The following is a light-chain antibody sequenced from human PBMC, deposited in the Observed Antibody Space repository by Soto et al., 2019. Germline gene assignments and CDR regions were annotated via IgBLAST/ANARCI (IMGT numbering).Light chain of an antibody. CDR1: NSNIGVNT. Sequence: QSVLTQPPSASGTPGQVFTISCSGSNSNIGVNTVNWYQQLPGTAPKLLIYSNNLRPSGVPDRFSGSKSGTSASLAISGLQSEDEADYHCASWDDSLNGVVFGGGTKLTVL. J-gene: IGLJ2*01. CDR2: SNN. CDR3: ASWDDSLNGVV. V-gene: IGLV1-44*01.